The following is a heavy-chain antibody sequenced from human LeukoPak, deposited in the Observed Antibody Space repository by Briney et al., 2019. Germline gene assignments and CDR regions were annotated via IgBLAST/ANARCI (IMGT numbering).Heavy chain of an antibody. CDR1: GLTFTSHG. CDR3: ARDRGKDYFDS. Sequence: GGSLRLSRTTYGLTFTSHGFHWLRQVVGKRLEWVAFVRNDGSDTYHASSVQGRFSISRDNSKNTLYLQMNSLRVEDTAIYYCARDRGKDYFDSWGQGTQVTVSS. J-gene: IGHJ4*02. V-gene: IGHV3-30*02. D-gene: IGHD4-23*01. CDR2: VRNDGSDT.